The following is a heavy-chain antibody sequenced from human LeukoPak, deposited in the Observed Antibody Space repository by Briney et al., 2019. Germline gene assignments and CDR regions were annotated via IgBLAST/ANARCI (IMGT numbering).Heavy chain of an antibody. CDR2: IIPILGIA. D-gene: IGHD1-26*01. CDR3: ARGVGLSSYYFDY. Sequence: ASVKVSCKASGGTFSSYAISWVRQAPGQGLEWMGRIIPILGIANYAQKFQGRVTITADKSTSTAYMELSSLRSEDTAVYYCARGVGLSSYYFDYWGQGTLVTVSS. V-gene: IGHV1-69*04. J-gene: IGHJ4*02. CDR1: GGTFSSYA.